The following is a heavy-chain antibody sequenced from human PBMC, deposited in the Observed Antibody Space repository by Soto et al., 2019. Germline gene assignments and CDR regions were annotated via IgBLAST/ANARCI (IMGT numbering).Heavy chain of an antibody. CDR2: IYYSGST. D-gene: IGHD3-10*01. J-gene: IGHJ4*02. CDR1: GGSISSGGYY. V-gene: IGHV4-31*03. CDR3: AVKLVRGGSGSYRSFDY. Sequence: QVQLQESGPGLVKPSQTLSLTCTVSGGSISSGGYYWSWIRQHPGKGLEWIGYIYYSGSTYYNPSLMSRVTISVDTSNNQFSRKLSSVTAADTAVYYGAVKLVRGGSGSYRSFDYRGQETLVTVSS.